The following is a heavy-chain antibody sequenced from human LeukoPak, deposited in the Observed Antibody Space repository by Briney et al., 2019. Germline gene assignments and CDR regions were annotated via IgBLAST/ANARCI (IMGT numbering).Heavy chain of an antibody. V-gene: IGHV3-74*01. CDR3: ARPHTGFDS. CDR2: INSDGSTT. Sequence: TGGSLRLSCTASGFTFSSYWMHWVRQAPGKGLVWFSRINSDGSTTTYADSVKGRFTISRDNAKNTLYLQMNSLRVEDTAVYYCARPHTGFDSWGQGTLVTVSS. J-gene: IGHJ4*02. CDR1: GFTFSSYW.